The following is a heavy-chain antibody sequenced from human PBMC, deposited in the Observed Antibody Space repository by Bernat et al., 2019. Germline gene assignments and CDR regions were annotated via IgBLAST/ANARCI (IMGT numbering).Heavy chain of an antibody. Sequence: EVKLVESGGGLIQPGGSLRLSCAASGFTFSGDWMHWVRQVPGKGLVWVSRIIGDGTITDYADSVKGRFTISRDNAKNTLYLQMNSRRVEDTAVYYCVRSVSGAAGFFDYWGPGSLVTVSS. CDR1: GFTFSGDW. V-gene: IGHV3-74*01. CDR3: VRSVSGAAGFFDY. J-gene: IGHJ4*02. CDR2: IIGDGTIT. D-gene: IGHD5/OR15-5a*01.